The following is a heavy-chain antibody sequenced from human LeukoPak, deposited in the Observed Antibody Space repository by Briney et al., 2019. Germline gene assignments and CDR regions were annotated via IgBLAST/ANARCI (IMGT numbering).Heavy chain of an antibody. CDR2: IYSNGVT. J-gene: IGHJ5*02. CDR3: ARVKGLWFGDT. Sequence: GGSLRLSCAASGFTVSNNYMIWVRQAPGKGLEWVSLIYSNGVTNYADSVKGRFTISRDSSKNTLYLQMNSVRAEDTAVYYCARVKGLWFGDTWGQGTLVTVSS. D-gene: IGHD3-10*01. V-gene: IGHV3-53*01. CDR1: GFTVSNNY.